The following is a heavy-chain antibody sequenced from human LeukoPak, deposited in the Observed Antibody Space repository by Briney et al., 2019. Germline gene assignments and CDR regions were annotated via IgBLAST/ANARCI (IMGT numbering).Heavy chain of an antibody. CDR1: GFTFSSYA. Sequence: PGRSLRLSCAASGFTFSSYAMHWVRQAPGKGLEWVAVISYDGSNKYYADSVKGRFTISRDNSKNTLYLQMNSLRAEGTAVYYCAREGRGYSGYDWWGQGTLVTVSS. D-gene: IGHD5-12*01. CDR3: AREGRGYSGYDW. J-gene: IGHJ4*02. V-gene: IGHV3-30*04. CDR2: ISYDGSNK.